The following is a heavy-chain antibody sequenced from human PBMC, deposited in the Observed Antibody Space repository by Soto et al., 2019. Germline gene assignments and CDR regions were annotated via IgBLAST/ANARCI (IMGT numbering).Heavy chain of an antibody. V-gene: IGHV4-59*12. J-gene: IGHJ4*02. D-gene: IGHD1-7*01. CDR3: ATMGTPATGLYYFDY. CDR2: IYYSAST. CDR1: GGSISSYY. Sequence: SETLSLTCTVSGGSISSYYWSWIRQPPGKGLEWIGYIYYSASTNYNPSLKSRVTISVDRSKNQFSLKLSSVTAADTAVYYCATMGTPATGLYYFDYWGQGTLVTVSS.